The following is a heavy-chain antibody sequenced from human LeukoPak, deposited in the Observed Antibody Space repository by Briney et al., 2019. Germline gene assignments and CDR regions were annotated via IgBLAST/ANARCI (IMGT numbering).Heavy chain of an antibody. J-gene: IGHJ3*02. CDR1: GFTFSGSA. V-gene: IGHV3-73*01. CDR2: IRSKANSYAT. CDR3: ARDPDRDAFDI. Sequence: PGGSLRLSCAASGFTFSGSAMHWVRQASGKGLEWVGRIRSKANSYATAYAASVKGRFTISRDDSKNTAYLQMNSLKTEDTAVYYCARDPDRDAFDIWGQGTMVTVSS. D-gene: IGHD1-14*01.